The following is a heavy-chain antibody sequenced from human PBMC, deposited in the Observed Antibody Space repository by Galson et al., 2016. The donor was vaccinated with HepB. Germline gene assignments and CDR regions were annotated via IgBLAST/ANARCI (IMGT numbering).Heavy chain of an antibody. V-gene: IGHV4-59*08. CDR2: IYKTGNT. CDR1: GGSIGSFS. D-gene: IGHD3/OR15-3a*01. CDR3: ARPHDFWTGYRD. Sequence: SETLSLTCSVSGGSIGSFSWTWIRQPPGKGLEWIGYIYKTGNTNYNPSLKSRVTISVDTSKNQFSLKLNYVTAADTALYYCARPHDFWTGYRDWGQGALVTVSS. J-gene: IGHJ4*02.